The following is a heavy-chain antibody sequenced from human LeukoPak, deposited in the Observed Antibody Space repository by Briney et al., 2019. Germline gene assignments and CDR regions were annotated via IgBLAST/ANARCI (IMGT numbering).Heavy chain of an antibody. D-gene: IGHD3-10*01. J-gene: IGHJ3*02. CDR3: ARDLLDAFDI. CDR2: ISSSSSYI. V-gene: IGHV3-21*04. CDR1: GITFSSYG. Sequence: PGGTLRLSCAASGITFSSYGMSWVRQAPGKGLEWVSSISSSSSYIYYADSLKGRFTISRDNAKNSLYLQMNSLRAEDTAVYYCARDLLDAFDIWGQGTMVTVSS.